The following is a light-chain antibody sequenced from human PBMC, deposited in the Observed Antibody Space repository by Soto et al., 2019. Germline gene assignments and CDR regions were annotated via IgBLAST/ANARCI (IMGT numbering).Light chain of an antibody. V-gene: IGKV1-33*01. CDR1: QDITIY. Sequence: DIQMTQSPASLSASVGDRVTITCQASQDITIYLNWYQQRPGRAPKLLMYDASTLETGVPSRFSGSGSGTVFTFTISSLQPEDIATYYCQHYENLPFTFGPGTKVAI. J-gene: IGKJ3*01. CDR3: QHYENLPFT. CDR2: DAS.